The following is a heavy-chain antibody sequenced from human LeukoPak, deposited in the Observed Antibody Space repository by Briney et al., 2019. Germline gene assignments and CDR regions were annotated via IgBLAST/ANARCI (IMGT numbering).Heavy chain of an antibody. CDR2: IRADNGDT. J-gene: IGHJ1*01. CDR3: ARDWPTVIADF. D-gene: IGHD4-11*01. CDR1: GYKFLSHG. V-gene: IGHV1-18*04. Sequence: ASVRVSCKTSGYKFLSHGISWVRQAPGQGLEWLGWIRADNGDTRFAQKFQGRFTMTTDTSTSTAHMELRSLRSDDTAVYYCARDWPTVIADFWGQGALVTVSS.